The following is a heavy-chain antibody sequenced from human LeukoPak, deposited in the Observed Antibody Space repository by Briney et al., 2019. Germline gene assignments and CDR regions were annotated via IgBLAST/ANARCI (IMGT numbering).Heavy chain of an antibody. D-gene: IGHD5-18*01. CDR3: ARARGYSYGYPFDY. V-gene: IGHV4-59*01. CDR2: IYYSGST. CDR1: GGSISSYY. Sequence: PSATLSLTCTVSGGSISSYYWSWIRQPPGKGLEWIGYIYYSGSTNYNPSLKSRVTISVDTSKNQFSLKLSSVTAADTAVYYCARARGYSYGYPFDYWGQGTLVTVSS. J-gene: IGHJ4*02.